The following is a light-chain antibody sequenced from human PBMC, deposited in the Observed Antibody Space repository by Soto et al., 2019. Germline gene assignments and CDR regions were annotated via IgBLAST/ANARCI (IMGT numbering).Light chain of an antibody. CDR3: QQYNNWPL. CDR2: GAS. V-gene: IGKV3-15*01. CDR1: QSVSSN. J-gene: IGKJ4*01. Sequence: EIVMTQSPGTLTLSPGARATLSCRASQSVSSNLAWYQQKPGQAPRLLIYGASTRATGIPARFSGSGSGTEFTLTISSLQSEDFAVYYCQQYNNWPLFGGGTKVDIK.